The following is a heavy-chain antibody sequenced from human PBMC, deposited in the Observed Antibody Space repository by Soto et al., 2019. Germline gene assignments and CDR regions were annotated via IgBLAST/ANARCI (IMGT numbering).Heavy chain of an antibody. D-gene: IGHD6-13*01. J-gene: IGHJ4*02. CDR2: IYYSGST. Sequence: ASETLSLTCTVSGGSISSSSYYWGWIRQPPGKGLEWIGSIYYSGSTYYNPSLKSRVTISVDTSKNQFSLKLSSVTAADTAVYYCARARATIAAAASFDGWGQGTLVTVSS. CDR1: GGSISSSSYY. CDR3: ARARATIAAAASFDG. V-gene: IGHV4-39*01.